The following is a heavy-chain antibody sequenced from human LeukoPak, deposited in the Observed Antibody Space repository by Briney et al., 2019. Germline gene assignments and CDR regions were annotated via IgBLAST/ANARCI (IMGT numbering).Heavy chain of an antibody. CDR3: ARGRFDYGDPGDY. CDR2: TYYRSKWYN. V-gene: IGHV6-1*01. J-gene: IGHJ4*02. CDR1: GDSVSSNSAA. Sequence: SQTLSLTCAISGDSVSSNSAAWNWIRQSPSRGLEWLGRTYYRSKWYNDYAVSVKSRITINPDTSKNQFSLKLSSVTAADTAVYYCARGRFDYGDPGDYWGQGTLVTVSS. D-gene: IGHD4-17*01.